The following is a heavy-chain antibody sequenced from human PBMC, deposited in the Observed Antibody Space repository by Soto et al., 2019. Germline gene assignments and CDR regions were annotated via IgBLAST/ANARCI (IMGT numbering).Heavy chain of an antibody. CDR1: GFTFSSYA. Sequence: GGSLRLSCSASGFTFSSYAMHGVRQAPGKGLEYVSAISSNGGSTYYADSVKGRFTISRDNSKNTLYLQMSSLRAEDTAVYYCVKVVGSSGWSDAFDIWGQGTMVTVSS. J-gene: IGHJ3*02. V-gene: IGHV3-64D*06. CDR2: ISSNGGST. CDR3: VKVVGSSGWSDAFDI. D-gene: IGHD6-19*01.